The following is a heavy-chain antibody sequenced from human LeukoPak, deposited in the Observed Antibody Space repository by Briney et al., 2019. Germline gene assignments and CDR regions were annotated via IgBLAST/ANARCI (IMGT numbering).Heavy chain of an antibody. J-gene: IGHJ5*02. CDR1: GGSISSGGYS. Sequence: PSETLSLTCAVSGGSISSGGYSWSWIRQPPGKGLEWIGYIYHSGSTYYNPSLKSRVTISVDRSKNQFSLKLSSVTAADTAVYYCAREGEYSSSPNWFDPWGQGTLVTVSS. V-gene: IGHV4-30-2*01. D-gene: IGHD6-13*01. CDR2: IYHSGST. CDR3: AREGEYSSSPNWFDP.